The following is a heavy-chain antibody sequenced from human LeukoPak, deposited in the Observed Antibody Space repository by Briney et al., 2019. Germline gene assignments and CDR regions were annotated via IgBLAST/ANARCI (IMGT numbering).Heavy chain of an antibody. J-gene: IGHJ4*02. CDR1: GFTFSSYS. V-gene: IGHV3-48*01. Sequence: PGGSLRLSCAASGFTFSSYSMNWVRQAPGKGLEWVSYISSSSSTIYYADSVKGRFTISRDNAKNSLYLQMNSLRAEDTAVYYCARALSGDFWSGYYHHLDYWGQGTLVTVSS. D-gene: IGHD3-3*01. CDR3: ARALSGDFWSGYYHHLDY. CDR2: ISSSSSTI.